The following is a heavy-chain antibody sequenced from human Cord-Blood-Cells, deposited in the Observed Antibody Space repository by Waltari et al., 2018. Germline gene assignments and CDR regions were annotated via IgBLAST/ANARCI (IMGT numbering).Heavy chain of an antibody. D-gene: IGHD4-17*01. CDR2: IYPSGST. J-gene: IGHJ4*02. Sequence: VQLQESGPGLVKPSGTLSLTCAASGGSIRSSNWWRWFRQPPGKGLEWIGEIYPSGSTNKSPAVKSQVTISVDKSKHQFALKLMSVTAADTAVYYCARMATVTDFDYWGQGTLVTVSS. V-gene: IGHV4-4*02. CDR1: GGSIRSSNW. CDR3: ARMATVTDFDY.